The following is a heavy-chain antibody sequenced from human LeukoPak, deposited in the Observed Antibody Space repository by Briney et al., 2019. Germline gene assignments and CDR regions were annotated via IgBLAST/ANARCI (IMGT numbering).Heavy chain of an antibody. D-gene: IGHD3-10*01. CDR1: GGSFSGYY. V-gene: IGHV4-34*01. J-gene: IGHJ5*02. CDR3: ARKGRGANWFDP. CDR2: INHSGST. Sequence: SETLSLTCAVYGGSFSGYYWSWIRQPPGKGLEWIGEINHSGSTNYNPSLKSRVTISVDTSKNQFSLKLSSVTAADTAVYYCARKGRGANWFDPWGQGTLDTVSS.